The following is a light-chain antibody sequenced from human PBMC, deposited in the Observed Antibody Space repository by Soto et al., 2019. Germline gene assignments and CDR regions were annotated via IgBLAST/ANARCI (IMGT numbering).Light chain of an antibody. CDR2: GAT. CDR3: QHYGSSPWT. J-gene: IGKJ1*01. V-gene: IGKV3-20*01. Sequence: VFTPSPCTPSLFPEGGATLSCRGSWSSSKTFVAWHQQTPGQAPRLPIYGATPRATGIPHIFSSSGSAKDSTLTISRLEAEDSAVHYCQHYGSSPWTFGQGTKVDIK. CDR1: WSSSKTF.